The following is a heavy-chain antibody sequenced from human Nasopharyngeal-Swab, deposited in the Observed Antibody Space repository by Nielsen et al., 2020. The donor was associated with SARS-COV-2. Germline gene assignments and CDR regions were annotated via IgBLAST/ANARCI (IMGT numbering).Heavy chain of an antibody. D-gene: IGHD2-2*01. CDR3: ASCSTSCSNDAFDI. J-gene: IGHJ3*02. Sequence: GESLKISCAASGFTFSDYYMSWIRQAPGKGLEWVSYISSSGSTIYYADSVKGRFTIPRDNAKNSLYLQMNSLRAEDTAVYYCASCSTSCSNDAFDIWGQGTMVTVSS. CDR1: GFTFSDYY. CDR2: ISSSGSTI. V-gene: IGHV3-11*04.